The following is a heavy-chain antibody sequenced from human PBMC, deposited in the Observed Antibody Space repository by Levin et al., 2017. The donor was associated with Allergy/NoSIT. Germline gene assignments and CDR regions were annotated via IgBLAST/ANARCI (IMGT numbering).Heavy chain of an antibody. V-gene: IGHV4-61*01. Sequence: SETLSLTCTVSGGSVSSGSYYWSWIRQPPGKGLEWIGYIYYSGSTNYNPSLKSRVTISVDTSKNQFSLKLSSVTAADTAVYYCASPGVPNYYYYGMDVWGQGTTVTVSS. CDR1: GGSVSSGSYY. CDR3: ASPGVPNYYYYGMDV. J-gene: IGHJ6*02. D-gene: IGHD3-10*01. CDR2: IYYSGST.